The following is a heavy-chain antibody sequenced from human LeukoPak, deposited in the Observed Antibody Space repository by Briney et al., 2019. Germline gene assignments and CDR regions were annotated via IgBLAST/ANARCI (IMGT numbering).Heavy chain of an antibody. CDR1: GFIFRTYW. Sequence: GGSLRLSCAASGFIFRTYWMSWVRQAPGKGLEWVSAISGTGGSTYYADSVKGRFTISRDNSKNTLYLQMNSLTAEDTAVYYCAKLYYDFWSGYSGFYFDYWGQGTLVTVSS. CDR2: ISGTGGST. CDR3: AKLYYDFWSGYSGFYFDY. J-gene: IGHJ4*02. D-gene: IGHD3-3*01. V-gene: IGHV3-23*01.